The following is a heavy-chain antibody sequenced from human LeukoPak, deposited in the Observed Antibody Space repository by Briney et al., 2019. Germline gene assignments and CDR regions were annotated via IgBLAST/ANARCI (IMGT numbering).Heavy chain of an antibody. CDR2: TNPKRGGT. D-gene: IGHD3-10*01. V-gene: IGHV1-2*02. CDR3: ARDVGDRRSYWYFDL. Sequence: ASVKVSCKASGYTFTGHYIHWVRQAPGQGLEWMGWTNPKRGGTNSAQKFQGRITMTSDTSISTVYMELSSLRPDDTAVYFCARDVGDRRSYWYFDLWGRGTLVTVSS. J-gene: IGHJ2*01. CDR1: GYTFTGHY.